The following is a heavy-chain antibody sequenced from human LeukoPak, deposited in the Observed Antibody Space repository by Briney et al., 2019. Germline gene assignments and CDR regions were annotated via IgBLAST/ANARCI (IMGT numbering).Heavy chain of an antibody. J-gene: IGHJ4*02. CDR3: ASRIVPSSDFDY. Sequence: SETLSLTCAVYGGSFSGYYWSWIRQPPGKGLEWIGEINHSGSTNYNPSLKSRVTISVDTSKNKFYLQLSSVTVADTAVYYCASRIVPSSDFDYWGQGTLVTVSS. D-gene: IGHD5-12*01. CDR2: INHSGST. V-gene: IGHV4-34*01. CDR1: GGSFSGYY.